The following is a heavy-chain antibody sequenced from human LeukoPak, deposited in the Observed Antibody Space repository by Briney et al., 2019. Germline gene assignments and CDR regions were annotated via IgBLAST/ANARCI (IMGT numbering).Heavy chain of an antibody. J-gene: IGHJ6*02. CDR2: INPSGGST. Sequence: ASVKVSCKASGYTFTSHYMHWVRQAPGQGLEWMGIINPSGGSTSYAQKFQGRVTMTRDTSTSTVYMELSSLRSEDTAVYYCARSGGGLTITGPYYYYGMDVWGQGTTVTVSS. V-gene: IGHV1-46*01. CDR3: ARSGGGLTITGPYYYYGMDV. D-gene: IGHD3-3*01. CDR1: GYTFTSHY.